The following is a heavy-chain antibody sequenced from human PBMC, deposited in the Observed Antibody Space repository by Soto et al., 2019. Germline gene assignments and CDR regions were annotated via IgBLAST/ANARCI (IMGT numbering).Heavy chain of an antibody. CDR1: RVALIDSY. V-gene: IGHV3-11*01. Sequence: SCSARRVALIDSYLTWSLQAPGKGLERVSYISATGNTFYYADSVKGRFVISRDNAKNALYLHMSGLRVDDTAIYYCARVHVNVLEGVIISSTWFDTWRQRS. CDR2: ISATGNTF. CDR3: ARVHVNVLEGVIISSTWFDT. D-gene: IGHD3-10*01. J-gene: IGHJ5*02.